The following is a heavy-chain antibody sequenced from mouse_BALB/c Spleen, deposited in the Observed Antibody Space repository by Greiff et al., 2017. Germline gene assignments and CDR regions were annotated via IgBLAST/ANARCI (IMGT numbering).Heavy chain of an antibody. CDR2: IDPYYGGT. D-gene: IGHD2-1*01. J-gene: IGHJ1*01. Sequence: VQLQQSGAELMKPGASVKISCKASGYSFTGYNMNWVKQSNGKSLEWIGNIDPYYGGTSYNQKFKGKATLTVDKSSSTAYMQLKSLTSEDSAVYYCASNYYGTGDWYFDVWGAGTTLTVSS. V-gene: IGHV1-39*01. CDR1: GYSFTGYN. CDR3: ASNYYGTGDWYFDV.